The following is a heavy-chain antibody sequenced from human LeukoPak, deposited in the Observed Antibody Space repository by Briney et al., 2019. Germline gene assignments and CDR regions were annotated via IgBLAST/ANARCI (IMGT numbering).Heavy chain of an antibody. V-gene: IGHV4-34*01. J-gene: IGHJ4*02. CDR2: INHRGST. D-gene: IGHD2-2*01. Sequence: SETLSLTCAVYGGSFRGYYWSWIRQPPGKGLEWIGEINHRGSTNYNPSLKSRVTISLDTSMKKFSLKLNSVTAADTAVYYCASTERCSTTCPLDYWGQGTLVTVFS. CDR1: GGSFRGYY. CDR3: ASTERCSTTCPLDY.